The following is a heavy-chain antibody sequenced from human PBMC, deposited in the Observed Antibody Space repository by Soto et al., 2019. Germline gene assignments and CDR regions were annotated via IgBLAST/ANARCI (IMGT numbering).Heavy chain of an antibody. CDR2: IYYSGRT. CDR3: ARAAMGGSSWPFDY. V-gene: IGHV4-59*01. Sequence: SETLSLTCTVSGGSITNYYWSWIRQPPGRGLEWIGYIYYSGRTSYNPSLKSRVTISVDTSKNQFSLKLSSVTAADTAVYYCARAAMGGSSWPFDYWGQGTLVTVSS. CDR1: GGSITNYY. D-gene: IGHD6-13*01. J-gene: IGHJ4*02.